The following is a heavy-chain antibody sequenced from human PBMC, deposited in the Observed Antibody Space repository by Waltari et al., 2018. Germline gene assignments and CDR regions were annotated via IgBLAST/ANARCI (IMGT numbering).Heavy chain of an antibody. CDR3: ARDRGRGLYLDS. Sequence: QLQLQESGPGLVKPSGTLSLTCVVYGDSMSSTYWWSWVRQPPGKGLEWIGQVYGGGKTNYNPSFASRVTVALDTYNKQFSLTVTSATAADTAVYYCARDRGRGLYLDSWGPGLLVTVSP. V-gene: IGHV4-4*02. CDR1: GDSMSSTYW. CDR2: VYGGGKT. J-gene: IGHJ4*02. D-gene: IGHD5-12*01.